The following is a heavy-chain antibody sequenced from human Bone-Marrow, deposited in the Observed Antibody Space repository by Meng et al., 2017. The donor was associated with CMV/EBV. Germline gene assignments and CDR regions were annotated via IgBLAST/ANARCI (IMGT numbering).Heavy chain of an antibody. V-gene: IGHV3-23*01. Sequence: GGSLRLSCAASGFTFSSYAMSWVRQAPGKGLEWVSVISGGGDSTYYTDSVKGRFTISRDNSKNALYLQVNSLRAEDTAVYYCAKDVERGIGGYYYHYGMDVWGQGTTVTFSS. CDR2: ISGGGDST. CDR3: AKDVERGIGGYYYHYGMDV. J-gene: IGHJ6*02. D-gene: IGHD3-10*01. CDR1: GFTFSSYA.